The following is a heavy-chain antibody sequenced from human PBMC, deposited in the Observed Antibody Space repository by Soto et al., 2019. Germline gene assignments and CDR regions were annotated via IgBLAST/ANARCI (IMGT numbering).Heavy chain of an antibody. D-gene: IGHD4-17*01. V-gene: IGHV3-23*01. J-gene: IGHJ4*02. CDR1: GFTFNNYG. Sequence: EVQLLESGGGLVQPGGSLRLSCAASGFTFNNYGMSWVRQAPGKGLEWVSAITDSGGSTYYADSVKGRFTIARDNSKNTVYLHMNSLRAEDTAVYYCAKAATVVTLYYFDYWGQGTLVTVSS. CDR3: AKAATVVTLYYFDY. CDR2: ITDSGGST.